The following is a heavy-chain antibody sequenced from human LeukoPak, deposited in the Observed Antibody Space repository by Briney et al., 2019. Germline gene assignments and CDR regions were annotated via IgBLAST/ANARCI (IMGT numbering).Heavy chain of an antibody. V-gene: IGHV3-21*04. Sequence: PGGSLRLSCAASGFTFSSYSMNWVRQAPGKGLEWVSSISSSSSYIYYADSVKGRFTISRDNSMNLLYLQMNGLRAEDTAVYYCARELLTLNPSDVYAFDIWGQGTLVTVSS. CDR3: ARELLTLNPSDVYAFDI. CDR1: GFTFSSYS. J-gene: IGHJ3*02. D-gene: IGHD3-16*01. CDR2: ISSSSSYI.